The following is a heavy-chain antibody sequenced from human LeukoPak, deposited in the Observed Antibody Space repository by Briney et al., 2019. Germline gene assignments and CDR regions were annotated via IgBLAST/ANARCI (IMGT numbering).Heavy chain of an antibody. D-gene: IGHD6-13*01. CDR3: ARTTRSWYEDNDAFDI. Sequence: ASVKVSCKASAYSFTIYTIHWMRQAPGQRLEWMGWINAGNGNRRYSQNFQGRITITRNTSATTAYMELSSLRPEDTAVYYCARTTRSWYEDNDAFDIWGQGTTVTVSS. CDR1: AYSFTIYT. V-gene: IGHV1-3*01. J-gene: IGHJ3*02. CDR2: INAGNGNR.